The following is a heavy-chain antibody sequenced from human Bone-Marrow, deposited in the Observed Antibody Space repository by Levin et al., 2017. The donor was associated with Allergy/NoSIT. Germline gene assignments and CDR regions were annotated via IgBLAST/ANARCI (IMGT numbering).Heavy chain of an antibody. V-gene: IGHV1-18*01. CDR3: ARFYYDTSGNYKY. CDR1: GYTFINYG. CDR2: ISAYNAST. Sequence: ASVKVSCTASGYTFINYGISWVRQAPGQGLEWMGWISAYNASTNYAQKLQGRVTMNTDTSTSTAYMELRSLRSDDTAVYYCARFYYDTSGNYKYWGQGTLVTVSS. J-gene: IGHJ4*02. D-gene: IGHD3-22*01.